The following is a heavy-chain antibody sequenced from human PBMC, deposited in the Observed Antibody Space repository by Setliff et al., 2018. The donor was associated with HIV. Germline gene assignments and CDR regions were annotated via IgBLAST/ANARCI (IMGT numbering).Heavy chain of an antibody. CDR2: INHSGNT. CDR1: GGSFSDYY. V-gene: IGHV4-34*01. J-gene: IGHJ3*02. D-gene: IGHD3-3*01. CDR3: ARVRSIFGVVIADAFDI. Sequence: SETLSLTCAVYGGSFSDYYWIWIRQPPGKGLGWIAEINHSGNTDYNPSLKSRVTISVDTSKNQFSLKLSSVTAADTAVYYCARVRSIFGVVIADAFDIWGQGTMVTVSS.